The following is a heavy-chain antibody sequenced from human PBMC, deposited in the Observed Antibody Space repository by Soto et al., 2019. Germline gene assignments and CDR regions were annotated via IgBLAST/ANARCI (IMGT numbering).Heavy chain of an antibody. Sequence: QVQLVQSGAEVKKPGASVKVSCKASGYPFTDYAIHWVRQAPGQRPEWMGWINPRNGNTKYSRTFRGRGTISRDTSATTAYMERRGLRSEDTAVYYWARQMVRGVDWFDPWGQGTLVTVSS. J-gene: IGHJ5*02. CDR3: ARQMVRGVDWFDP. V-gene: IGHV1-3*01. D-gene: IGHD3-10*01. CDR2: INPRNGNT. CDR1: GYPFTDYA.